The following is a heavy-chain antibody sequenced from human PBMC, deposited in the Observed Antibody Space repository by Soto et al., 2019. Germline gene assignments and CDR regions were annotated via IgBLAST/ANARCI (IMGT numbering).Heavy chain of an antibody. CDR2: INHSGST. CDR1: GGSFSGYY. CDR3: ARGRRTVPAANVGHYYYMDV. V-gene: IGHV4-34*01. J-gene: IGHJ6*03. Sequence: SETLSLTCAVYGGSFSGYYWSWIRQPPGRGLEWIGEINHSGSTNYNPSLKSRVTISVDTSKNQFSLKLSSVTAADTAVYYCARGRRTVPAANVGHYYYMDVWGKGTTVTVSS. D-gene: IGHD2-2*01.